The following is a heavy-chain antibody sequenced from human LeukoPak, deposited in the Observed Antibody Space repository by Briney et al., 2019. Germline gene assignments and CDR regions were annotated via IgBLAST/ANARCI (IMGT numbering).Heavy chain of an antibody. D-gene: IGHD1-26*01. CDR2: IYHSGST. CDR3: ATAYSGSYFYFDY. Sequence: SGTLSFTCAVSGGSISSSNWWSWVRQPPGKGLEWIGEIYHSGSTNYNPSLKSRVTISVDKSKNQFSLKLSSVTAADTAVYYCATAYSGSYFYFDYWGQGTLVTVSS. J-gene: IGHJ4*02. CDR1: GGSISSSNW. V-gene: IGHV4-4*02.